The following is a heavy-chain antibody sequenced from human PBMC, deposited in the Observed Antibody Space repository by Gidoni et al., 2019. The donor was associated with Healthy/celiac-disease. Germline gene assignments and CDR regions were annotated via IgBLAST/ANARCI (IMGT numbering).Heavy chain of an antibody. CDR3: ARDDGSGFAFDI. CDR1: GFTFSRYS. D-gene: IGHD3-22*01. Sequence: EVQLVESGGGLVKPGGSLRLSCAASGFTFSRYSMNWVRQAPGKGLEWVSSISSSSSYIYYADSVKGRFTISRDNAKNSLYLQMNSLRAEDTAVYYCARDDGSGFAFDIWGQGTMVTVSS. J-gene: IGHJ3*02. CDR2: ISSSSSYI. V-gene: IGHV3-21*01.